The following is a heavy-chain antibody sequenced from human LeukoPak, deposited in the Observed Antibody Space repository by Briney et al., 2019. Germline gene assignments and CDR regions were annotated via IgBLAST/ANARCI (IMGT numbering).Heavy chain of an antibody. V-gene: IGHV1-2*02. CDR2: IKPSSGDT. D-gene: IGHD2/OR15-2a*01. Sequence: EASVKVSCKASGYTFTGDQIYWLRQAPGQGLEWVGWIKPSSGDTLYEQKFQGRVTMTRDKSISSAYMELSGLRSDDTAVYYCARKSAGFLTAWGQGTLVTVSS. CDR3: ARKSAGFLTA. CDR1: GYTFTGDQ. J-gene: IGHJ5*02.